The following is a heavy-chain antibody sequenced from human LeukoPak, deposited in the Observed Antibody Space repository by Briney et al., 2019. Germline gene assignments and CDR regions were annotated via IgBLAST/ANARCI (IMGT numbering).Heavy chain of an antibody. V-gene: IGHV4-39*07. J-gene: IGHJ6*03. CDR3: ARGRSGWDNYYYYYMDV. CDR1: SGSISSSSYY. D-gene: IGHD6-19*01. Sequence: SETLSLTCTVSSGSISSSSYYWSWIRQPPGKGLEWIGEINHSGSTNYNPSLKSRVTISVDTSKNQFSLKLSSVTAADTAVYYCARGRSGWDNYYYYYMDVWGKGTTVTVSS. CDR2: INHSGST.